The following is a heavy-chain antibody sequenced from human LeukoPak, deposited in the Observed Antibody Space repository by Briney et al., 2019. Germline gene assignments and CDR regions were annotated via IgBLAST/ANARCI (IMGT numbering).Heavy chain of an antibody. CDR1: GFTFSRYA. J-gene: IGHJ4*02. Sequence: GGSLRLSCAASGFTFSRYAMSWVRQAPGMGLEWVSGMSASGGSTYYADSVKGRFTISRDNSKNTLYLQMNSLRAEDTAVYYCAKQGGDSGYYGIDYWGQGSLVTVSS. CDR3: AKQGGDSGYYGIDY. D-gene: IGHD3-22*01. CDR2: MSASGGST. V-gene: IGHV3-23*01.